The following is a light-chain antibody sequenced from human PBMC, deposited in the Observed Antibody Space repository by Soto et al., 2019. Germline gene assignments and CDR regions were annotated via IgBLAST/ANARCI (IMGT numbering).Light chain of an antibody. J-gene: IGLJ1*01. CDR3: RSYDSSLSGYV. CDR1: SSNIGAGYD. V-gene: IGLV1-40*01. CDR2: GNS. Sequence: CVLTQPPSVTGAAGEGVTISCTGSSSNIGAGYDVHWYQQLPGTAPKLLIYGNSNRPSGVPDRFSGSKSGTSASLAITGLQAEDEADYYCRSYDSSLSGYVFGTGTKVTVL.